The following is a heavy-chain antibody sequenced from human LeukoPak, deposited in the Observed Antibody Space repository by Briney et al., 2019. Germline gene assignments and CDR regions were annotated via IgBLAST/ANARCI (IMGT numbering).Heavy chain of an antibody. J-gene: IGHJ4*02. CDR2: ISGSGGRT. V-gene: IGHV3-23*01. Sequence: PGGSLRLSCAASGFIFSSYAMSWVRLAPGKGLEWISVISGSGGRTDYADSVKGRFTISRDNSKNTLYLQMNNLRAEDTALYYCAKKGCSTSGCPASFDYWGQGTLVTVSS. CDR1: GFIFSSYA. CDR3: AKKGCSTSGCPASFDY. D-gene: IGHD2-2*01.